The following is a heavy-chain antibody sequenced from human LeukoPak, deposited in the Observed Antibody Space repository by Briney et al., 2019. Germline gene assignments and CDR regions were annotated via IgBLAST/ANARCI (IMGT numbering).Heavy chain of an antibody. V-gene: IGHV3-23*01. J-gene: IGHJ4*02. D-gene: IGHD6-13*01. CDR2: ISASGVST. CDR3: ARAYSSSWEGFDY. Sequence: PGGSLRLSCAASGFTSGSYAMSWVRQAPGKGLEWVSFISASGVSTYYADSVKGRFSISRDNSKNTLYLQMNSLRAEDTAVYYCARAYSSSWEGFDYWGQGTLVTVSS. CDR1: GFTSGSYA.